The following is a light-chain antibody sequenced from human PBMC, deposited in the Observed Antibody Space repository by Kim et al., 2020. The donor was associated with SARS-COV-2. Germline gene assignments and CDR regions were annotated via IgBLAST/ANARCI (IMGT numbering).Light chain of an antibody. CDR3: QSADSSGTYGV. J-gene: IGLJ1*01. CDR1: ALPKQY. CDR2: KDS. V-gene: IGLV3-25*03. Sequence: PGQTARITCSGDALPKQYAYWYQQKPGQAPVLVIYKDSERPSGIPERFSGSSSGTTVTLTISGVQAEDEADYYCQSADSSGTYGVFGTGTKVTVL.